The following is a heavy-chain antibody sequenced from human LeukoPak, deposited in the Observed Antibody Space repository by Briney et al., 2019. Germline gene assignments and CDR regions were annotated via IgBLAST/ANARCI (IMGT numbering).Heavy chain of an antibody. Sequence: PGGSLRLSCAASGFTVSSNYMGWVRQAPGKGLEWVSIIYTGGSTYCADSVKGRFTIYSDNSKNTLYLQMNSLRAEDTAVYYCAKEMKEVSYGSGSYDYWGQGTLVTVSS. V-gene: IGHV3-53*01. CDR3: AKEMKEVSYGSGSYDY. J-gene: IGHJ4*02. CDR1: GFTVSSNY. CDR2: IYTGGST. D-gene: IGHD3-10*01.